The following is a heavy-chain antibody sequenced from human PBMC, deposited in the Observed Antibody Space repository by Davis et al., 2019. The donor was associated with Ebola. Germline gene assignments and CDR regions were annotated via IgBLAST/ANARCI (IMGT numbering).Heavy chain of an antibody. CDR3: ARGLTYDFWSGYSY. CDR1: GFTFSSYA. D-gene: IGHD3-3*01. V-gene: IGHV3-30*04. CDR2: ISYDGSNK. Sequence: GGSLRLSCAASGFTFSSYAMHWVRQAPGKGLEWVAVISYDGSNKYYADSVKGRFTISRDNSKNTLYLQMNSLRAEDTAVYYCARGLTYDFWSGYSYWGQGTLVTVSS. J-gene: IGHJ4*02.